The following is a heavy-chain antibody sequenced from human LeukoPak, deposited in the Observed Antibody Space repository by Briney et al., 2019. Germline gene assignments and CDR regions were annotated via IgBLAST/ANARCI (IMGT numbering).Heavy chain of an antibody. CDR1: GGSISSGGYY. CDR2: IYYSGST. D-gene: IGHD4-17*01. Sequence: SETLSLTCTVSGGSISSGGYYWSWIRRHPGKGLEWIGYIYYSGSTYYNPSLKSRLTISVDTSKNQFSLELSSVTAADTAVYYCARLWYGDYGSGNWFDPWGQGTLVTVSS. CDR3: ARLWYGDYGSGNWFDP. J-gene: IGHJ5*02. V-gene: IGHV4-31*03.